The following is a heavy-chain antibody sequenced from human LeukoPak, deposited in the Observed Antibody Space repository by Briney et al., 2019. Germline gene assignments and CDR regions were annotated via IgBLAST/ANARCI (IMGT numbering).Heavy chain of an antibody. CDR2: IYYSGST. CDR1: GGSISSSSYY. CDR3: ARQPGIAGPQASY. V-gene: IGHV4-39*01. Sequence: SETLSLTCSLSGGSISSSSYYWGWIRQPPGKGLEWIGSIYYSGSTYYNPSLKSRITISVDTSKNQFSLKLSSVTAADTAVYYCARQPGIAGPQASYWGQGTLVTVS. J-gene: IGHJ4*02. D-gene: IGHD6-13*01.